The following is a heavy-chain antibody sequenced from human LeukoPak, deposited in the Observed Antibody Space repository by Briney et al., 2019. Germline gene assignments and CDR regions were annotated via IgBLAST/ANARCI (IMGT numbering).Heavy chain of an antibody. CDR1: GGSISSGGCY. J-gene: IGHJ5*02. Sequence: SETLSLTCTVSGGSISSGGCYWRWIRQHPGKGLEWIGYIYYSGSTYYNPSLKSRVTMSVDTSKNQFSLKLSSVTAADTAVYYCARSRGNYGSGSYKYNWFDPWGQGTLVTVSS. CDR3: ARSRGNYGSGSYKYNWFDP. V-gene: IGHV4-31*03. CDR2: IYYSGST. D-gene: IGHD3-10*01.